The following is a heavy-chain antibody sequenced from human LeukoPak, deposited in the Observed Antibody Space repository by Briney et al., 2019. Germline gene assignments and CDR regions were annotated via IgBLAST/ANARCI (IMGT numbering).Heavy chain of an antibody. D-gene: IGHD3-3*01. CDR1: GFTFSSYW. Sequence: GGSLRLSCVVSGFTFSSYWMSWVRQAPGKGLEWVANIKQDGSEKYYVDSVKGRFTMSRDNAKNSLYLQMNSLRAEDTAVYYCARDRPTGASRLFVVQWGQGTLVTVSS. J-gene: IGHJ4*02. CDR2: IKQDGSEK. CDR3: ARDRPTGASRLFVVQ. V-gene: IGHV3-7*01.